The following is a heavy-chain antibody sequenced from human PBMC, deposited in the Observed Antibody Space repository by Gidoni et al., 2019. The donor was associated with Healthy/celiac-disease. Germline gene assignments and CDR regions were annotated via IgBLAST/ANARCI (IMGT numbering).Heavy chain of an antibody. CDR1: GFTFSDYY. V-gene: IGHV3-11*06. J-gene: IGHJ4*02. CDR3: ARDLHGYYYDSSGSLDW. Sequence: QVQLVEPGGGLVKPGGSLRLSCAAPGFTFSDYYMSWIRQAPGKGLEWVSYISSSSSYTNYADSVKGRFTISRDNAKNSLYLQMNSLRAEDTAVYYCARDLHGYYYDSSGSLDWWGQGTLVTVSS. D-gene: IGHD3-22*01. CDR2: ISSSSSYT.